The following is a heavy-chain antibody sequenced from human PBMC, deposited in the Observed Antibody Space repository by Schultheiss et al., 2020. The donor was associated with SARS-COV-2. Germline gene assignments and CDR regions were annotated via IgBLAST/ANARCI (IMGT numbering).Heavy chain of an antibody. Sequence: SVKVSCKASGGTFSSFAISWVRQAPGQGLEWMGGIIPIFGTANYAQKFQGRVTMTRDTSISTAYMELSRLRSDDTAVYYCASAQLVGYGMDVWGQGTTVTVSS. CDR3: ASAQLVGYGMDV. CDR2: IIPIFGTA. CDR1: GGTFSSFA. D-gene: IGHD6-6*01. J-gene: IGHJ6*02. V-gene: IGHV1-69*05.